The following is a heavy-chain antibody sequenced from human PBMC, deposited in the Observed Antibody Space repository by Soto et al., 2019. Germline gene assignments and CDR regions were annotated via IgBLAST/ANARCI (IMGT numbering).Heavy chain of an antibody. V-gene: IGHV3-30-3*01. CDR2: ISYDGSNK. J-gene: IGHJ4*02. CDR3: ARDRPSPYCSSTSCSSYFDY. D-gene: IGHD2-2*01. Sequence: QVQLVESGGGVVQPGRSLRLSCAASGFTFSTYTMQWVRQAPGKGLEWVAVISYDGSNKYYADSVKGRFTISRDNSKNTLYLRMNSLRAEDTAVYYCARDRPSPYCSSTSCSSYFDYWGQGTLVTVSS. CDR1: GFTFSTYT.